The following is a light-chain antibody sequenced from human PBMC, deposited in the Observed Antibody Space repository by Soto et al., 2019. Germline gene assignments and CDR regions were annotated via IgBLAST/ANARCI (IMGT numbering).Light chain of an antibody. Sequence: EIVLTQSPGTLSSSPGERATLSCRASQSVSSSYLAWYQQKPGQAPRLLIYGTSNRATGIPDRSTGSGSGTDFTLTISRLEPEDFATYYCQQSYSHPLTFGQGTKVDIK. CDR1: QSVSSSY. CDR2: GTS. V-gene: IGKV3-20*01. J-gene: IGKJ1*01. CDR3: QQSYSHPLT.